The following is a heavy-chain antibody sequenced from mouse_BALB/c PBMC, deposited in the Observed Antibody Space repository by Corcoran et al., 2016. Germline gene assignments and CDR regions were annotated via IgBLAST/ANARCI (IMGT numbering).Heavy chain of an antibody. J-gene: IGHJ2*01. CDR1: GYTFTTAG. CDR3: ASGNYYFDY. V-gene: IGHV9-4*02. CDR2: INTHSGVP. D-gene: IGHD2-1*01. Sequence: HIQLVQSGPELKKPGETVRISCKASGYTFTTAGMQWVQKMPGKGLKWIGWINTHSGVPKYAEDFKGRFAFSLETSASTAYLQISNLKNEDTATYFCASGNYYFDYWGQGTTLTVSS.